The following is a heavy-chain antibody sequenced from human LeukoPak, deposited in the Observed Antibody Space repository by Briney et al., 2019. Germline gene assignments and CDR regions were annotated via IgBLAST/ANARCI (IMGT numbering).Heavy chain of an antibody. J-gene: IGHJ4*02. Sequence: GGSLRLSCAASGFTFSSYWMSWVRQAPGKGLEWVANIKEDGREKYYVDSVKGRFTISRDNAKNSLYLLMNSLRAEDTAVYYCARERSGRSYYFDYWGQGTLVTVSS. D-gene: IGHD1-26*01. CDR1: GFTFSSYW. CDR3: ARERSGRSYYFDY. CDR2: IKEDGREK. V-gene: IGHV3-7*01.